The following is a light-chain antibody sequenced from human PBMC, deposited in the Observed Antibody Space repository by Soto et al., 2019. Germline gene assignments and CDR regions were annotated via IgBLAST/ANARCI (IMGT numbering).Light chain of an antibody. CDR3: ETWDTSTWV. CDR1: SGHSSYS. V-gene: IGLV4-60*02. Sequence: QPVLTQSSSASASLGSSVKLTCTLSSGHSSYSIAWHQQQPGKAPRYLMKLEGSGSYNKGSGVPDRFSGSISGADRYLTISNLQFEDEAEYYCETWDTSTWVFGGGTKLTVL. CDR2: LEGSGSY. J-gene: IGLJ3*02.